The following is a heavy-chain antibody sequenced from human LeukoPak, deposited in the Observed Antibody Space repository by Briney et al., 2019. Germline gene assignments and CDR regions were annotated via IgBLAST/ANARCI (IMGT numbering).Heavy chain of an antibody. CDR2: IYTSGNT. CDR3: ARDSGRRGYPEYSFGY. CDR1: RGSIGTYY. D-gene: IGHD3-10*01. V-gene: IGHV4-4*07. J-gene: IGHJ4*01. Sequence: SETLSLTCTVSRGSIGTYYWSWIRQPAGKGLEWIGRIYTSGNTKFNPSLRSRVTISVDTSKNQFSLKVTSLTAADTAIYYCARDSGRRGYPEYSFGYWGHGTLVTVSS.